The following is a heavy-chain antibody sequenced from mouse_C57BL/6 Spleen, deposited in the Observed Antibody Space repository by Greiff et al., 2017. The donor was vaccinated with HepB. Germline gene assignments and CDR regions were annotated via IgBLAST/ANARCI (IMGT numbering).Heavy chain of an antibody. CDR1: GYAFSSYW. D-gene: IGHD1-1*01. CDR3: ARSNYGTPYYYAMDY. V-gene: IGHV1-80*01. Sequence: VQLVESGAELVKPGASVKISCKASGYAFSSYWMNWVKQRPGKGLEWIGQIYPGDGDTNYNGKFKGKATLTADKSSSTAYMQLSSLTSEDSAVYFCARSNYGTPYYYAMDYWGQGTSVTVSS. CDR2: IYPGDGDT. J-gene: IGHJ4*01.